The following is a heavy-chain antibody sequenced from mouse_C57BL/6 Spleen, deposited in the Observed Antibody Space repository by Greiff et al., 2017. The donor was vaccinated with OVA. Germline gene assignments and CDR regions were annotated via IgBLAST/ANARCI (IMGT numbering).Heavy chain of an antibody. D-gene: IGHD2-4*01. J-gene: IGHJ4*01. V-gene: IGHV1-69*01. Sequence: VQLQQPGAELVMPGASVKLSCKASGYTFTSYWMHWVKQRPGQGLEWIGEIDPSDSYTNYNQKFKGKSTLTVDKSSSTAYMQLSSLTSEDSAVYYCARSGIRDAMDYWGQGTSVTVSS. CDR3: ARSGIRDAMDY. CDR1: GYTFTSYW. CDR2: IDPSDSYT.